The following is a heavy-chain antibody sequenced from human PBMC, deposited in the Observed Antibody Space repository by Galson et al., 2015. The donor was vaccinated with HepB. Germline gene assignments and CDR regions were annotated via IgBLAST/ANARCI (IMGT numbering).Heavy chain of an antibody. Sequence: SVKVSCKASGYTFTSYYMHWVRQAPGQGLEWMGIINPSGGSTSYAQKFQGRVTMTRDTSTSTVYMELSSLRSEDTAVYYCATYTGGCSGGSCYSPYFDYWGQGTLVTVSS. J-gene: IGHJ4*02. V-gene: IGHV1-46*01. CDR1: GYTFTSYY. D-gene: IGHD2-15*01. CDR2: INPSGGST. CDR3: ATYTGGCSGGSCYSPYFDY.